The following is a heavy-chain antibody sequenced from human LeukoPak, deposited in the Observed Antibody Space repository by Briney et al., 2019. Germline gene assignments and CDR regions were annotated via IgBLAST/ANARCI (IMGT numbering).Heavy chain of an antibody. D-gene: IGHD2-2*01. J-gene: IGHJ6*02. V-gene: IGHV1-18*01. CDR3: ARDLDIVVVPVVSLHYGLDV. CDR1: GYIYTNYG. Sequence: ASVKVSCKASGYIYTNYGISWVRQAPGQGLEWMGWISAYNGNTNYVQKFQGRVTMTTDTSTTTAYMELRSLRSDDTAVYYCARDLDIVVVPVVSLHYGLDVWGQGTTVTVSS. CDR2: ISAYNGNT.